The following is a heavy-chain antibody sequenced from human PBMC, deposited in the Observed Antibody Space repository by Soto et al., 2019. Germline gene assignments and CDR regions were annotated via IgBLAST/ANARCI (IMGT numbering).Heavy chain of an antibody. J-gene: IGHJ5*02. Sequence: QVQLQQPGPGLVKPSETLSLTCTVSGISIDNYYCSWIRQSAGKGLEWIGRIYSSGTTNYNPSLKSRVTMSVDMSKSQFSLNVRSVTAADTAVYYCVRDVGGSGWFAPWGQGTLVTVSS. CDR2: IYSSGTT. CDR1: GISIDNYY. CDR3: VRDVGGSGWFAP. V-gene: IGHV4-4*07.